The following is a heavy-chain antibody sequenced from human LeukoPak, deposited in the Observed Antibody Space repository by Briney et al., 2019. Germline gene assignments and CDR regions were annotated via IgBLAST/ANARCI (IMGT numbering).Heavy chain of an antibody. CDR3: VKDFGRVRGTPDS. CDR1: GFVFSIYT. J-gene: IGHJ4*02. D-gene: IGHD2/OR15-2a*01. Sequence: PGGSLRLSCSASGFVFSIYTMYWVRQAPGKGPEYVSTIRGSGNGGSIYYAGSVKGRFTNSRDDSKSIVYLQMNGLRTEDTAVYYCVKDFGRVRGTPDSWGQGTLVTVSS. V-gene: IGHV3-64D*06. CDR2: IRGSGNGGSI.